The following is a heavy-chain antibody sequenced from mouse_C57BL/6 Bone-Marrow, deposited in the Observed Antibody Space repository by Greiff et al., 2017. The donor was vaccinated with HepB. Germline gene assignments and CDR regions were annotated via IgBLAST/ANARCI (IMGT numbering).Heavy chain of an antibody. Sequence: VQLQQSGAELVRPGASVTLSCKASGYTFTDYEMHWVKQTPVHGLEWIGAIDPETGGTAYNQKFKGKAILTADKSSSTAYMELRSLTSEDSAVYYCTYPSYYGADFDVWGTGTTVTVSS. J-gene: IGHJ1*03. CDR2: IDPETGGT. CDR3: TYPSYYGADFDV. CDR1: GYTFTDYE. V-gene: IGHV1-15*01. D-gene: IGHD1-1*01.